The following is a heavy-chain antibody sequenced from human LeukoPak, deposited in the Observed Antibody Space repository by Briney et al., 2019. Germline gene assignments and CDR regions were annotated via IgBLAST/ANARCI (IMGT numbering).Heavy chain of an antibody. Sequence: PGGSLRLSCAASGFTFSSYWMSWVRQAPGKGLEWVANIKQDGSEKYYVDSVKGRFTISRDNAKNSLYLQMNSLRAEDTAVYYCASEFGSYYYYYIDVWGKGTTVTVSS. CDR3: ASEFGSYYYYYIDV. CDR2: IKQDGSEK. D-gene: IGHD3-16*01. CDR1: GFTFSSYW. J-gene: IGHJ6*03. V-gene: IGHV3-7*01.